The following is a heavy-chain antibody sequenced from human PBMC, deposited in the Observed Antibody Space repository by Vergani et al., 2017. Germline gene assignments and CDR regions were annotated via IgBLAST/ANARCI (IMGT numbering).Heavy chain of an antibody. CDR2: VEDSGYF. V-gene: IGHV4-61*01. D-gene: IGHD1-14*01. Sequence: QVQLQESGPGLVKPSQTLSLTCTVSGASINTDFYYWHWLRPPTGEGLEWIGYVEDSGYFNYNPSLKTRVSMSSDTSNNQFSLMLSSVTVADTALYYCARSIVSRNPPDYCDNWGQGTLVTVSS. CDR1: GASINTDFYY. CDR3: ARSIVSRNPPDYCDN. J-gene: IGHJ4*02.